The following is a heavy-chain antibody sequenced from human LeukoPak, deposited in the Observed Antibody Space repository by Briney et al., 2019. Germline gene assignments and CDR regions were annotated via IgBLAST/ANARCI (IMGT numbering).Heavy chain of an antibody. CDR1: GGSISSGTYY. V-gene: IGHV4-61*02. J-gene: IGHJ4*02. D-gene: IGHD7-27*01. Sequence: SETLSLTCTVSGGSISSGTYYWNWIRQPAGKGLEWIGRIYISGSTNYNPSLKSRVTISVDTSKNQFSLKLTSVTAADTAVYFCARQRPWGLSRYFDYWGQGTLVTVSS. CDR3: ARQRPWGLSRYFDY. CDR2: IYISGST.